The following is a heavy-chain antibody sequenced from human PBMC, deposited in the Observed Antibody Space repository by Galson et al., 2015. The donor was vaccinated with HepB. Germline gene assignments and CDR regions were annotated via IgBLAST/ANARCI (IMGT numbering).Heavy chain of an antibody. J-gene: IGHJ4*02. V-gene: IGHV3-21*01. Sequence: SLRLSCAGSGCTFSSYNMNWVRQAPGKGLEWVASIDSSSSYTYYADSLKGRFTISRDNAKNSLYLQMNSPRPEDTAVYYCVRDPPLGTPFDHWGQGTLVTASS. D-gene: IGHD7-27*01. CDR2: IDSSSSYT. CDR3: VRDPPLGTPFDH. CDR1: GCTFSSYN.